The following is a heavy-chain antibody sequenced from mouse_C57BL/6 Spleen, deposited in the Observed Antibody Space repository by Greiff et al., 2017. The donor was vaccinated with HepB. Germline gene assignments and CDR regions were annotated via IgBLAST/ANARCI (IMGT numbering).Heavy chain of an antibody. CDR2: ISYSGST. D-gene: IGHD2-4*01. J-gene: IGHJ4*01. V-gene: IGHV3-1*01. CDR3: ARCHDYDGAMDY. Sequence: EVKLMESGPGMVKPSQSLSLTCTVTGYSITSGYDWHWIRHFPGNKLEWMGYISYSGSTNYNPSIKSRISITHDTSKNHFFLKLNSVTTEDTATYYCARCHDYDGAMDYWGQGTSVTVSS. CDR1: GYSITSGYD.